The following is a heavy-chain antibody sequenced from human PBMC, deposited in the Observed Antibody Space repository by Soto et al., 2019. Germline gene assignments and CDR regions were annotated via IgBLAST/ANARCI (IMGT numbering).Heavy chain of an antibody. CDR3: ARLRMRDYYYYGMDV. CDR1: GGTFSSYA. Sequence: SVKVSCKASGGTFSSYAISWVRQAPGQGLEWMGGIIPIFGTANYAQKFQGRVTITADESTSTAYMELSSLRSEDTAVYYCARLRMRDYYYYGMDVWGQGTTVTVSS. V-gene: IGHV1-69*13. CDR2: IIPIFGTA. J-gene: IGHJ6*02.